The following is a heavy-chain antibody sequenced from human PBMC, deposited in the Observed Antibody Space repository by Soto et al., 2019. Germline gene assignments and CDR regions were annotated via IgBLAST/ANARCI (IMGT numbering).Heavy chain of an antibody. CDR3: AAGGGGLRYCSGGSCYTLDGMDV. Sequence: ASVKVSCKASGFTFTSSAVQWVRQARGQRXEWIGWIVVGSGNTNYAQKFQERVTITRDMSTSTAYMELSSLRSEDTAVYYCAAGGGGLRYCSGGSCYTLDGMDVWGQGTTVTVSS. CDR2: IVVGSGNT. CDR1: GFTFTSSA. J-gene: IGHJ6*02. D-gene: IGHD2-15*01. V-gene: IGHV1-58*01.